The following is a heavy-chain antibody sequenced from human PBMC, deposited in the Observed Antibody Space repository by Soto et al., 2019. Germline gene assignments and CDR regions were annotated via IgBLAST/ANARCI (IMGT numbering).Heavy chain of an antibody. D-gene: IGHD4-17*01. V-gene: IGHV1-3*01. CDR3: AREDYGDSDDYYYYMDV. Sequence: ASVKVSCKASGYTFTSYAMHWVRQAPGQRLEWMGWINAGNGNTKYSQKFQGRVTITRDTSASTAYMELSSLRSEDTAVYYCAREDYGDSDDYYYYMDVWGKGTTVTVSS. CDR1: GYTFTSYA. CDR2: INAGNGNT. J-gene: IGHJ6*03.